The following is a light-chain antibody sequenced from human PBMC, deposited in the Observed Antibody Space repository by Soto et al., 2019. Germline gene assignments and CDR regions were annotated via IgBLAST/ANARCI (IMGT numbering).Light chain of an antibody. CDR1: QSVSSDY. V-gene: IGKV3-20*01. Sequence: EIVLTQSLGTLSLTQGERATLSCRASQSVSSDYLAWYQQKPGQAPRLLIYAASGRAAGIPDRFTGSGSGTDFTLTINGLEPEDFALYFCQQYGSSPSWTFGQGTKV. CDR3: QQYGSSPSWT. CDR2: AAS. J-gene: IGKJ1*01.